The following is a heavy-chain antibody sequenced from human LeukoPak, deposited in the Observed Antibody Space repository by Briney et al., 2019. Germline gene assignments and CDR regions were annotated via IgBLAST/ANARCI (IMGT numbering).Heavy chain of an antibody. CDR1: GGSIRSSH. D-gene: IGHD7-27*01. V-gene: IGHV4-4*07. Sequence: SETLSLTCTVSGGSIRSSHWSWIRQPAGKGPEWIAIIYNSGGTNYNPSLKSRVTISRDTSKNQFSLTLTSVTAADTAMYYCASDLTVPPYNWFDPWGQGTLVTVSS. CDR3: ASDLTVPPYNWFDP. CDR2: IYNSGGT. J-gene: IGHJ5*02.